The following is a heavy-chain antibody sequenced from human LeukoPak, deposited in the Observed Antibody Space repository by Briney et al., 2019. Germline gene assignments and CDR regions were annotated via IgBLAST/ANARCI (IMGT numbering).Heavy chain of an antibody. D-gene: IGHD6-13*01. Sequence: PGGSLRLSCAASGFTFSSYGMHWVRQAPGKGLEWVTVISYDGSNKYYADSVKGRFTISRDNSKNTLYLQMNSLRAEDTAVYYCARDPELTAAGFDYWGQGTLVTVSS. V-gene: IGHV3-30*03. CDR2: ISYDGSNK. CDR1: GFTFSSYG. CDR3: ARDPELTAAGFDY. J-gene: IGHJ4*02.